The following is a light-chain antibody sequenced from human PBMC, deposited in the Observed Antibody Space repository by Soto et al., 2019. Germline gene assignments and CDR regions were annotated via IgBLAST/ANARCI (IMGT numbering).Light chain of an antibody. CDR3: QSHDGIKVI. Sequence: NFMLTQPHSVSESPGKTVTISCTRSSGGIASSYVQWYQQRPGSAPTTVIYENNQRLSGVPDRFSGSIDSSSNSASLTISGLRTEDEADYYCQSHDGIKVIFGGGTQLTVL. CDR2: ENN. CDR1: SGGIASSY. V-gene: IGLV6-57*04. J-gene: IGLJ7*01.